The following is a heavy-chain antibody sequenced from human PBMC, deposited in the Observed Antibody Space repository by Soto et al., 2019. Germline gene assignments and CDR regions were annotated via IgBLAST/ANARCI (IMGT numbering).Heavy chain of an antibody. CDR1: GYTFTRSG. CDR2: ISTYNGDT. CDR3: ARGSDYYDSSSYYHY. D-gene: IGHD3-22*01. Sequence: ASVKVSCKASGYTFTRSGISWVRQAPGQGLEWMGWISTYNGDTNYAQTFQGRVTMTRNTSISTAYMELSSLRSEDTAVYYCARGSDYYDSSSYYHYWGQGSLVTVSS. V-gene: IGHV1-18*01. J-gene: IGHJ4*02.